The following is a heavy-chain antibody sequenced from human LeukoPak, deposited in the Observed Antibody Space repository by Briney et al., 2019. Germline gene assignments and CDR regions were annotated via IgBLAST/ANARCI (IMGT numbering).Heavy chain of an antibody. J-gene: IGHJ4*02. CDR3: ARVSSGEQWLAFDY. V-gene: IGHV3-74*01. Sequence: GGSLRLSCAASGFTFSSYWMHWVRQAPGKGLVWVSRINTDGSSTSYADSVKGRFTISRDNAKNTLYLQMNSLRVEDTAVYYCARVSSGEQWLAFDYWGQGTLVTVFS. CDR2: INTDGSST. D-gene: IGHD6-19*01. CDR1: GFTFSSYW.